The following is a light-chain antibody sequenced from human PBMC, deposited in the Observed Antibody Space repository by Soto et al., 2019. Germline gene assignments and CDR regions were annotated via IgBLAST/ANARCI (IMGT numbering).Light chain of an antibody. Sequence: QSALTQPASVSGSPGQSITISCTGTSSDVGSYNLVSWYQQHPGKAPKLMISEDSKRPSGVSNRFSGSKSGNTASLTISGLQAEDEADYYCCSYAGSSTWVFGGGTKVTVL. CDR2: EDS. CDR3: CSYAGSSTWV. CDR1: SSDVGSYNL. J-gene: IGLJ3*02. V-gene: IGLV2-23*01.